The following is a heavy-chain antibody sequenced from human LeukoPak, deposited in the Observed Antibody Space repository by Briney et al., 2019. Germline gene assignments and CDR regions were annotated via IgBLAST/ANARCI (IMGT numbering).Heavy chain of an antibody. J-gene: IGHJ4*02. CDR3: AITLGSSPPFDY. D-gene: IGHD3-10*01. CDR1: GYTFTSYY. Sequence: GASVKVSCKASGYTFTSYYMHWVRQAPGQGLEWMGIINPSGGSTSYAQKFQGRVTMTRDTSTNTVYMELSSLRSADTAMYYCAITLGSSPPFDYWGQGTLVTVSS. CDR2: INPSGGST. V-gene: IGHV1-46*01.